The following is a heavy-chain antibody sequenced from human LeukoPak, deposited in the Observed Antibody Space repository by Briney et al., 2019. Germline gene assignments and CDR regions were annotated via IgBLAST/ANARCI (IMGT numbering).Heavy chain of an antibody. D-gene: IGHD3-22*01. CDR3: ARAFDSSGDY. V-gene: IGHV3-74*01. Sequence: PGGSLRLSCAASGFTFSSYWMHWVRQAPGKGLVWVSRINSDGSSTSYADSVKGGFTISRDNAKNTLYVQMNSLRAEDTAMYYCARAFDSSGDYWGQGTLVTVSS. CDR1: GFTFSSYW. CDR2: INSDGSST. J-gene: IGHJ4*02.